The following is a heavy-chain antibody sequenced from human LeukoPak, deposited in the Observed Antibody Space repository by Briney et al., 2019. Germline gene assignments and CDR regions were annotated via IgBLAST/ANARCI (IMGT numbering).Heavy chain of an antibody. CDR2: IGARGHNT. D-gene: IGHD1-14*01. CDR3: TKEPELLPSGDWFDP. Sequence: PGGSLRLSCVASGFTISGYNLHWVRQAPGKGLEWVSGIGARGHNTYYADSVQGRFIISRDNSQDKLFLQMNSLRDDDTAIYYCTKEPELLPSGDWFDPWGQGTLVTVSS. V-gene: IGHV3-23*01. CDR1: GFTISGYN. J-gene: IGHJ5*02.